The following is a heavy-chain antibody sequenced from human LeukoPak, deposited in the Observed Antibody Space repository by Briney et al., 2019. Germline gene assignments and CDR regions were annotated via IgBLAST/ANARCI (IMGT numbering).Heavy chain of an antibody. D-gene: IGHD6-13*01. Sequence: ASVKVSCKASGYTFTGYYMHWVRQAPGQGLEWMGWINPNSGGTNYAQKFQGRVTMTRDTSISTAYMELSRMRYDDTAVYYCASSSSWPYYYYMDVWGKGTTVTISS. CDR3: ASSSSWPYYYYMDV. CDR1: GYTFTGYY. J-gene: IGHJ6*03. V-gene: IGHV1-2*02. CDR2: INPNSGGT.